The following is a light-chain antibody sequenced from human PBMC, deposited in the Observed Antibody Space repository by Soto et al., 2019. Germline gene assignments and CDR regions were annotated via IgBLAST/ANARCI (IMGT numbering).Light chain of an antibody. CDR1: QSVSSY. V-gene: IGKV3-20*01. CDR3: QLYGDSPMYT. J-gene: IGKJ2*01. CDR2: GAS. Sequence: EIVLTQSPATLSLSPGERATLSCRASQSVSSYLAWYQQKRGQAPRLLIYGASRRATGIPDTFSGSGSGTDFTLTISRLEPEDFAVYYCQLYGDSPMYTFGLVTKVDIK.